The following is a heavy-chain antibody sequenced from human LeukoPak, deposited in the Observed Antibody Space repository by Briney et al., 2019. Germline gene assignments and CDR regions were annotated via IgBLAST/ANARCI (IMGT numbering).Heavy chain of an antibody. J-gene: IGHJ3*01. D-gene: IGHD4-11*01. Sequence: PSETLSLTCTVSGYSISSGYYWGWIRQPPGKGLEWIGSIYHSGSTYYNPSLKSRVTISLGTSKNQFSLKLSSVTAADTAVYYCARDLSSSSNYVDGNFDFWGQGTLVTVSS. CDR1: GYSISSGYY. CDR2: IYHSGST. V-gene: IGHV4-38-2*02. CDR3: ARDLSSSSNYVDGNFDF.